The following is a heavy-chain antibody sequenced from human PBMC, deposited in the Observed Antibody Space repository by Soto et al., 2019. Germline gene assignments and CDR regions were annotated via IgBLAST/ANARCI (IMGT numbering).Heavy chain of an antibody. CDR1: GASSSSFY. V-gene: IGHV4-59*01. D-gene: IGHD1-20*01. CDR3: ARNGYNWNDYPDY. Sequence: TLCLTCTVSGASSSSFYWGWIRQPPGKGLEWIGYIYYSGITNYNPSLKSRVTISMDTSKNQFSLKMNSVTAADTAMYYCARNGYNWNDYPDYWGQGTLVTVSS. J-gene: IGHJ4*02. CDR2: IYYSGIT.